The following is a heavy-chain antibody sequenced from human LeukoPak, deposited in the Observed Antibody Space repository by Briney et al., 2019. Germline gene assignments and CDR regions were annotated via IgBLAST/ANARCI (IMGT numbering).Heavy chain of an antibody. Sequence: TFSSYWMTWVRQPPGKGLEWIGSIYYSGTTYYSSSLKSRVIISVDTSKNQFSLKLSSVTATDTAVYYCARHEAQDFDYWGQGTLVTVSS. CDR1: TFSSYW. CDR2: IYYSGTT. CDR3: ARHEAQDFDY. V-gene: IGHV4-39*01. J-gene: IGHJ4*02.